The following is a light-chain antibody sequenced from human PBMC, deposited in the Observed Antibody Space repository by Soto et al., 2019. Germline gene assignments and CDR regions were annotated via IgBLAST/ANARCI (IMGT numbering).Light chain of an antibody. CDR3: QSYHSSLRGSGV. CDR2: GNS. J-gene: IGLJ3*02. CDR1: SSNIGAGFD. Sequence: QAVVTQPPSVSGAPGQRVTISCTGSSSNIGAGFDVHWYHQIAGTAPKLLIYGNSNRPSGVPDRFSGSKSGTSASLAINGLQAEDEADYYCQSYHSSLRGSGVFGVGTKLTVL. V-gene: IGLV1-40*01.